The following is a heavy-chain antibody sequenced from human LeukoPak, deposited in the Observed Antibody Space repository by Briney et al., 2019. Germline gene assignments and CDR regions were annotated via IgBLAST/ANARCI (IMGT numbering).Heavy chain of an antibody. J-gene: IGHJ3*02. Sequence: GASVKVSCKASGYTFTGYYMHWVRQAPGQGLEWMGWINPNSGGTNYAQKFQGRVTMTRDTSISTAYMELSRLRSDDTAVYYCASPYYYDSSGYYGYAFDIWGQGTMVTVSS. CDR2: INPNSGGT. CDR3: ASPYYYDSSGYYGYAFDI. D-gene: IGHD3-22*01. CDR1: GYTFTGYY. V-gene: IGHV1-2*02.